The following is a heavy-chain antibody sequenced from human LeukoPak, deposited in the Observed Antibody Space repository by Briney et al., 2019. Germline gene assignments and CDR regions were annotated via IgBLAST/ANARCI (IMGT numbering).Heavy chain of an antibody. D-gene: IGHD5-12*01. Sequence: GASVKVSCKASGYTFNSHPMHWVRQAPGQRLEWMGWINADNGNTRYSQKLQGRVTITRDTSANTAYMELSRLRSDDTAVYYCAREGGGGYDYYYYYYYGMDVWGQGTTVTVSS. V-gene: IGHV1-3*01. J-gene: IGHJ6*02. CDR3: AREGGGGYDYYYYYYYGMDV. CDR1: GYTFNSHP. CDR2: INADNGNT.